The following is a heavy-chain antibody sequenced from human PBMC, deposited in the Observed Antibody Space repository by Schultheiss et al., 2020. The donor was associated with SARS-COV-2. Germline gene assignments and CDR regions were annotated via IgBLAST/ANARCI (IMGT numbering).Heavy chain of an antibody. Sequence: SETLSLTCTVSGGSISADYWSWIRQSPGKGLEWIGYINYSGRTNYNPSLESRVTMSVDTSKNHFSLKLTSVTAADTAVYYCARDSTLYSNYDFTDLNYGMDVWGQGTTVTVSS. J-gene: IGHJ6*02. CDR1: GGSISADY. V-gene: IGHV4-59*01. CDR3: ARDSTLYSNYDFTDLNYGMDV. D-gene: IGHD4-11*01. CDR2: INYSGRT.